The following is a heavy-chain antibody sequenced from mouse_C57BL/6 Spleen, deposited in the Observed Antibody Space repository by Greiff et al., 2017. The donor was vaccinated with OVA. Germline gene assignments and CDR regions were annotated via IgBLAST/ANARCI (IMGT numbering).Heavy chain of an antibody. CDR2: IYPGSGST. V-gene: IGHV1-55*01. J-gene: IGHJ2*01. Sequence: QVQLQQPGAELVKPGASVKMSCKASGYTFTSYWITWVKQRPGQGLEWIGDIYPGSGSTNYNEKFKSKATLTVDTSSSTAYMQLSSLTSEDSAGYYGAREGYGPSRDYWGKGTTLTVSS. CDR3: AREGYGPSRDY. D-gene: IGHD1-1*01. CDR1: GYTFTSYW.